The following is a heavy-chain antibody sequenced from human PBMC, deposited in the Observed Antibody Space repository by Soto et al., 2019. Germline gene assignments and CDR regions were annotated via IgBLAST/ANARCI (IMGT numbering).Heavy chain of an antibody. CDR3: ARLVATGHYQRGYFQH. D-gene: IGHD3-9*01. J-gene: IGHJ1*01. CDR1: GGSISSTTYY. CDR2: VDYNGGT. V-gene: IGHV4-39*01. Sequence: QLQLQESGPGLVKPSETLSLACTVSGGSISSTTYYWGWIRQPPGRGLEWIGSVDYNGGTNSTPSLMRRLSISVDTSKTQFSLGLPSVTAADTAVYYCARLVATGHYQRGYFQHWGRGTLVTVSS.